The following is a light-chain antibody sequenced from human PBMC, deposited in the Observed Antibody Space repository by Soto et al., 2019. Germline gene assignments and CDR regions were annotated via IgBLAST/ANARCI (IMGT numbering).Light chain of an antibody. Sequence: DIQMTQSPSTLPASVGDRVTITCRASQSISNWLAWYQQKPGKAPKLLIYDASNLESVVPSRFSGSGFGTEFTLTISSLQPDDFATYYCQQYSSYSAFGQGTKLEIK. J-gene: IGKJ2*01. CDR1: QSISNW. V-gene: IGKV1-5*01. CDR3: QQYSSYSA. CDR2: DAS.